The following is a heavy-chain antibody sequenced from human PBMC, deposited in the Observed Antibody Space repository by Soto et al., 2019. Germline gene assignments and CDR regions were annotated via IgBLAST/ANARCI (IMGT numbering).Heavy chain of an antibody. D-gene: IGHD3-22*01. CDR1: GGSISSYY. CDR3: ARGWSLQYYYDSSGHSYYFDY. J-gene: IGHJ4*02. Sequence: PSETLSLTCTVSGGSISSYYWSWIRQPPGKGLEWIGYIYYSGSTNYNPSLKSRVTISVDTSKNQFSLKLSSVTAADTAVYYCARGWSLQYYYDSSGHSYYFDYWGQGTLVTVSS. V-gene: IGHV4-59*01. CDR2: IYYSGST.